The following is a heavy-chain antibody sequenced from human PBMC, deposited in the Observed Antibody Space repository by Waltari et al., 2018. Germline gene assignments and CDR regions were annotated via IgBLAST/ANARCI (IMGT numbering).Heavy chain of an antibody. J-gene: IGHJ4*02. CDR2: IYYSGSA. Sequence: QVQLQESGPGLVKPSETLSLICIVSGDSISTYYWSWIRQPPGKGLEWIGYIYYSGSASNNPSLESRVTISIETSKNQFSLKLNSVTAADTAVYYCARSAVEPWSGLGWGFDYWGQGTLVTVSS. CDR3: ARSAVEPWSGLGWGFDY. V-gene: IGHV4-59*01. CDR1: GDSISTYY. D-gene: IGHD3-3*01.